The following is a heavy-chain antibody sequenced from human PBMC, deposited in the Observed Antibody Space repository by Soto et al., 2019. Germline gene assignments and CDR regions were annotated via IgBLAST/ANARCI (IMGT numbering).Heavy chain of an antibody. CDR2: IYHSGST. D-gene: IGHD3-9*01. Sequence: QVQLQESGPGLVKPSGTLSLTCAVSGGSISSSNWWSWVRQPPGKGLEWIGEIYHSGSTNYNPSLKSRVTISVDKSKNQFSLKLSSVTAADTAVYYCARDRNLQYYDILTGHRGYGMDVWGQGTTVTVSS. CDR3: ARDRNLQYYDILTGHRGYGMDV. CDR1: GGSISSSNW. J-gene: IGHJ6*02. V-gene: IGHV4-4*02.